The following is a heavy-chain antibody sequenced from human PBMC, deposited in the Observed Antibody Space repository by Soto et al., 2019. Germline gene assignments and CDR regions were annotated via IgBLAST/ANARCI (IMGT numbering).Heavy chain of an antibody. J-gene: IGHJ4*02. CDR2: ISGSGGST. Sequence: GGSQRLSCAASGFTFSSYAMSWVRQAPGKGLEWVSAISGSGGSTYYADSVKGRFTISRDNSKNTLYLQMNSLRAEDTAVYYCAIYSDCNSTTNCALDYWGQGTLVTVSS. CDR1: GFTFSSYA. D-gene: IGHD2-2*01. V-gene: IGHV3-23*01. CDR3: AIYSDCNSTTNCALDY.